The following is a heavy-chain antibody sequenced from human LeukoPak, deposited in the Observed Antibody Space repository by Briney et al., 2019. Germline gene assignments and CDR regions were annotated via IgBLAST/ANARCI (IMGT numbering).Heavy chain of an antibody. V-gene: IGHV3-64*02. CDR3: ARELGGTKTGGFDI. D-gene: IGHD1-14*01. CDR2: IGAAGAHT. J-gene: IGHJ3*02. CDR1: GFRFSYHD. Sequence: QPGGSLRLSCAASGFRFSYHDMQWVRQAPGKGLEFVSSIGAAGAHTFYADSVKGRFTISRDNFQSTMYLQMDGLRPEDSAVYYCARELGGTKTGGFDIWGQGTVVTVSS.